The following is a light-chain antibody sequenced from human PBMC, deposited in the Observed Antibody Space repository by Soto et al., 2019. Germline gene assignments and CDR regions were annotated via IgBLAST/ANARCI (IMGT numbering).Light chain of an antibody. CDR3: SSYAGSNNV. CDR1: SSDVGGYNY. V-gene: IGLV2-8*01. J-gene: IGLJ1*01. Sequence: QSVLTQPPSASGSPGQSVTISCTGTSSDVGGYNYVSWYQQHPGKAPKLMIYEVSKRPSGVPDRFSGSKSGNTASLTVSGLQAEDEADYYCSSYAGSNNVFVTGTKLTVL. CDR2: EVS.